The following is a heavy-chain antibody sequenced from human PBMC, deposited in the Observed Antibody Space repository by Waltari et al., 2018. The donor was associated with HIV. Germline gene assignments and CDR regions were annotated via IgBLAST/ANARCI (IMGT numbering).Heavy chain of an antibody. CDR3: ARDRIAVTGSYYYGMDV. V-gene: IGHV1-2*02. CDR2: INPKSDGT. Sequence: QLQLVQSGAEVTKPGASVKVSCKASGYTSTGSYMPLVRQAPGQGLEWMGWINPKSDGTNYAQKFQGRVTMTRDTSTSTAYMELSRLRSDDTALYYCARDRIAVTGSYYYGMDVWGQGTTVTVSS. D-gene: IGHD6-19*01. CDR1: GYTSTGSY. J-gene: IGHJ6*02.